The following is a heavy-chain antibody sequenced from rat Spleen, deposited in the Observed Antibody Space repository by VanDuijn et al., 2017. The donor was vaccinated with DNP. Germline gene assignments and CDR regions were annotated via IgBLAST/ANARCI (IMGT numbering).Heavy chain of an antibody. CDR1: GFTFSNYY. CDR3: TSNPHVRTAAPFDY. Sequence: EVQLVESGGGLVQPGRSMKLSCAASGFTFSNYYMAWVRQAPTKGLEWVASISTGGGNTYYSDSVKGRFSLSRDNAKSTLDLQLNSLRSEDTATYYCTSNPHVRTAAPFDYWGQGVMVTVSS. V-gene: IGHV5-25*01. J-gene: IGHJ2*01. CDR2: ISTGGGNT. D-gene: IGHD3-8*01.